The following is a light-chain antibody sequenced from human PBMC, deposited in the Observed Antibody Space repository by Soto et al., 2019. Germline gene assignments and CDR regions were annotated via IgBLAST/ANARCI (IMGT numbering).Light chain of an antibody. CDR2: GSS. CDR1: QSVSGNY. V-gene: IGKV3-20*01. CDR3: QQYGSSPPYT. J-gene: IGKJ2*01. Sequence: EIVLTQSPGTLSLSPGERATLSCRASQSVSGNYLAWYKQTPGQSPRLLIYGSSDRATGIPDRFSGSGSGTEFTLTITRVEPEDFAVYYGQQYGSSPPYTFGQGTKLEIK.